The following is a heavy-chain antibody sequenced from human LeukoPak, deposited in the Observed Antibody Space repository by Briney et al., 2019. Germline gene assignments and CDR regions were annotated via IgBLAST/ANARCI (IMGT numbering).Heavy chain of an antibody. CDR3: ARGQLLLEGYFYYMDV. V-gene: IGHV3-30*01. Sequence: GGSLRLSCAASGFTFSSYPMHWVRQAPGKGLEWVAAVSDDGNKKFDADFVKGRFTISRDNSKNTLYLQMNSLRGEDTAVYYCARGQLLLEGYFYYMDVWGKGTTVTVSS. CDR2: VSDDGNKK. J-gene: IGHJ6*03. CDR1: GFTFSSYP. D-gene: IGHD2-2*01.